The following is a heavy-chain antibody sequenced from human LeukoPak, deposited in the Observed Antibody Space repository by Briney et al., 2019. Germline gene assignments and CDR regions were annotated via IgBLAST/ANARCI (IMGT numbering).Heavy chain of an antibody. CDR2: ISGGSSGST. V-gene: IGHV3-23*01. Sequence: PGGSLRLSCAASGFTLDDYAMSWVRQAPGKGLEWLSVISGGSSGSTYYADSVTGRFTVSRDNSKNTVDLQMNNLRVDDTAIYYCAKGGGYYGSGSYYLDPEFDYWGQGTLVTVSS. D-gene: IGHD3-10*01. CDR1: GFTLDDYA. J-gene: IGHJ4*02. CDR3: AKGGGYYGSGSYYLDPEFDY.